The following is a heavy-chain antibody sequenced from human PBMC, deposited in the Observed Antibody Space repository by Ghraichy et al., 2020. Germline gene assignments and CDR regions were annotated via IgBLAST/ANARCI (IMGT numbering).Heavy chain of an antibody. CDR2: VHYSGGT. V-gene: IGHV4-59*08. D-gene: IGHD5-18*01. CDR1: GGSIRPHY. CDR3: ARRGRGYSLYYYGLDV. Sequence: SETLSLTCSVSGGSIRPHYWSWIRQPPGKGLEWLGYVHYSGGTDYAPSLKSRISISLDTSKNQFSLTLTSVTAADTAIYYCARRGRGYSLYYYGLDVWGQGTPVTVAS. J-gene: IGHJ6*02.